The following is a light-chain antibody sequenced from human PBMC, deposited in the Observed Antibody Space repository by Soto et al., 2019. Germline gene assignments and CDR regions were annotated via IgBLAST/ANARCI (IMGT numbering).Light chain of an antibody. J-gene: IGKJ1*01. CDR3: QQYYSTPWT. V-gene: IGKV4-1*01. Sequence: DIVMTQSPDSLAVSLGERATINCKFSQSVLYSSNNKNYLAWYQQKPGQPPKLLIYWASTRESGVPDRFSGSRSGTDFTLTISSLQAEDVAVYYCQQYYSTPWTFGQGTKVEIK. CDR2: WAS. CDR1: QSVLYSSNNKNY.